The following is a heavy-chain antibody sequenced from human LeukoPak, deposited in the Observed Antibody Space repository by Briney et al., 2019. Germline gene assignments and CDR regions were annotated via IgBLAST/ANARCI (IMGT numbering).Heavy chain of an antibody. CDR3: AAEPGYSGYDYGLAY. CDR1: GFSVRNTY. V-gene: IGHV3-66*01. CDR2: IYAGGNT. Sequence: PGGSLTLAWAASGFSVRNTYMTWVRQAPGKGLEWVSVIYAGGNTNYADSVKGRFTISRDNSKNTLYLQMNSLRAEDTAVYYCAAEPGYSGYDYGLAYWGQGTLVSVSS. D-gene: IGHD5-12*01. J-gene: IGHJ4*02.